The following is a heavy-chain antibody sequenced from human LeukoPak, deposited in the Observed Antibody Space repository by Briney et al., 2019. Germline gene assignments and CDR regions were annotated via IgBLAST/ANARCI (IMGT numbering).Heavy chain of an antibody. Sequence: GGSLRLSCAASGFTFSTYSMNWVRQAPGKGLEWVSSISSSSSYIYYADSVKGRFTISRDNAKNSLYLQMNSLRAEDTAVYYCARDLSPLPPYYHDSSGQAGFDYWGQGTLVTVSS. V-gene: IGHV3-21*01. J-gene: IGHJ4*02. CDR3: ARDLSPLPPYYHDSSGQAGFDY. CDR1: GFTFSTYS. D-gene: IGHD3-22*01. CDR2: ISSSSSYI.